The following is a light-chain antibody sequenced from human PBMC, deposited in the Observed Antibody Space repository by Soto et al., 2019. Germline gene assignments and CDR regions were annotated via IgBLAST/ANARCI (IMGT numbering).Light chain of an antibody. Sequence: SYELTQPPSVSVSPGQTASITCSGDKLGEKYASWYQQKSGQSPMLVIYQDNKRPSGISERFSGSNSGNTATLTISGTHVVDEADYYCQAWDSSISVVFGGGTKVTVL. CDR2: QDN. CDR1: KLGEKY. CDR3: QAWDSSISVV. J-gene: IGLJ2*01. V-gene: IGLV3-1*01.